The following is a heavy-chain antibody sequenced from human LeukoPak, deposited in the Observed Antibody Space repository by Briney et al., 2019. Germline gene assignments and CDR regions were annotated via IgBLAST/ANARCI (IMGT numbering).Heavy chain of an antibody. V-gene: IGHV3-21*01. J-gene: IGHJ4*02. D-gene: IGHD6-19*01. CDR3: ARRFSVAGKSRTYYFDY. Sequence: GGSLRLSCAASGFTFSSYSMNWVRQAPGKGLEWVSSISSSSSYIYYADSVKGRFTISRDNAKNSLYLQVNSLRAEDTAVYYCARRFSVAGKSRTYYFDYWGQGTLVTVSS. CDR1: GFTFSSYS. CDR2: ISSSSSYI.